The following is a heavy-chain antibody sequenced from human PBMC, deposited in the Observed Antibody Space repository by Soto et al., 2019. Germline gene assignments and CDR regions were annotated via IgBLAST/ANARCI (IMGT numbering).Heavy chain of an antibody. V-gene: IGHV4-34*01. J-gene: IGHJ5*02. CDR1: GGSFSGYY. CDR2: INHSGST. Sequence: PSETLSLTCAVYGGSFSGYYWSWIRQPPGKGLEWIGEINHSGSTNYNPSLKSRVTISVDTSKNQFSLKLSSVTAADTAVYYCARGLTVRRIRGGGNWFDPWGQGTLVTVSS. D-gene: IGHD4-4*01. CDR3: ARGLTVRRIRGGGNWFDP.